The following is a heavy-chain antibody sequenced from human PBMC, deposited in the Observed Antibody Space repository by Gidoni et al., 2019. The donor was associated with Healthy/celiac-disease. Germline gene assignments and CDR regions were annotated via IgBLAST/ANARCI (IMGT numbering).Heavy chain of an antibody. CDR1: GYTFTSYG. D-gene: IGHD3-10*01. V-gene: IGHV1-18*01. CDR2: ISAYNGNT. Sequence: QVQLVQSGAEVKKPGASVKVSCKASGYTFTSYGISWVRQAPGQGLEWMGWISAYNGNTNYAQKLQGRVTMTTDTSTSTAYMELRSLRSDDTAVYYCARDWGYYGSGSYSYNWFDPWGQGTLVTVSS. J-gene: IGHJ5*02. CDR3: ARDWGYYGSGSYSYNWFDP.